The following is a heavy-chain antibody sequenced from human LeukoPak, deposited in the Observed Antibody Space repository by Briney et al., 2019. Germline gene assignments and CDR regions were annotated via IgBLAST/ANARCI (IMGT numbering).Heavy chain of an antibody. CDR1: GFTFSSNW. Sequence: GGSLRLSCAASGFTFSSNWMSWVRQAPGKGLEWVANIKQDGSEKYYVDSVKGRFTISRDNAKNSLYLQMNSLRAEDTAIHYCAGGLNDYWGQGTLVTVSS. V-gene: IGHV3-7*05. CDR3: AGGLNDY. D-gene: IGHD3-16*01. CDR2: IKQDGSEK. J-gene: IGHJ4*02.